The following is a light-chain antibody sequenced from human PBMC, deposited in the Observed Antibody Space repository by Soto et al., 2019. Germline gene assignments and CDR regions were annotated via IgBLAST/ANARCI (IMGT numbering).Light chain of an antibody. V-gene: IGLV1-40*01. CDR1: SSNIGAGYD. Sequence: QSVLTQPPSVSGAPGQWVTISCTGSSSNIGAGYDVHWYQQVPGTAPKLLIYGNINRPSGVPDRFSGSKSGTSASLAITGLQADDETDYYCQSYDSRLTVVFGGGTKVTVL. CDR3: QSYDSRLTVV. J-gene: IGLJ2*01. CDR2: GNI.